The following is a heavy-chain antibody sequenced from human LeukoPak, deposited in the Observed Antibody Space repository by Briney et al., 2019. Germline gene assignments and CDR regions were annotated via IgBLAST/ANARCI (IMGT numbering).Heavy chain of an antibody. J-gene: IGHJ4*02. CDR2: MKQDGTEK. CDR1: GFTFSSTW. CDR3: AKLAKYFYGSETYYFFEH. D-gene: IGHD3-10*01. Sequence: GGSLRLSCAASGFTFSSTWMGWVRQAPGKGLEWVANMKQDGTEKYYVDSVKGRFTISRDNAKNSLYLQMNSLRVEDTAVYYCAKLAKYFYGSETYYFFEHWGQGTPVTASS. V-gene: IGHV3-7*01.